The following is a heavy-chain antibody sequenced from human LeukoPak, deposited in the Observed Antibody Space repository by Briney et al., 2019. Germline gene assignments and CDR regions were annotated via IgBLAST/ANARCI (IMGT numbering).Heavy chain of an antibody. D-gene: IGHD5-12*01. CDR1: GFTFSSYW. Sequence: GSLRLSCAASGFTFSSYWMSWVRQAPGKGLEWVANIKQDGSEKYYVDSVKGRFTISRDNAKNSLYLQMNSLRAEDTAVYYCARLYSGYDYSYFDYWGQGTLVTVSS. CDR2: IKQDGSEK. V-gene: IGHV3-7*02. CDR3: ARLYSGYDYSYFDY. J-gene: IGHJ4*02.